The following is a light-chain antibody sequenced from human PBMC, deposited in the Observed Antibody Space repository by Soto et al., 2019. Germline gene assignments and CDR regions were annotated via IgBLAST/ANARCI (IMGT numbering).Light chain of an antibody. CDR2: AAS. J-gene: IGKJ2*01. V-gene: IGKV1-39*01. CDR1: QTISKF. CDR3: QQSHSPPYT. Sequence: DIQMTQSPSSLSASVGDRVTITCRASQTISKFLNWYQQKPGKAPKLLIYAASGLQSGVPSRFSGSGSGTAFTLTISSLQPEDFASYHCQQSHSPPYTLGQGNKLELK.